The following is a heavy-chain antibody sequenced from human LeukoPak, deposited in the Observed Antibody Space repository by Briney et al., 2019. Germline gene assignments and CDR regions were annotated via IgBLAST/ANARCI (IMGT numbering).Heavy chain of an antibody. D-gene: IGHD3-22*01. V-gene: IGHV1-2*02. Sequence: ASVKVSCKASGYIFTGYQMHWVRQAPGQGLEWMGWINPNSGGTNYAQKFQGRVTMTRDTSISTAYMELSRLRSDDTAVYYCAKKYGYYDSSGYGDYWGQGTLVTVSS. CDR2: INPNSGGT. J-gene: IGHJ4*02. CDR1: GYIFTGYQ. CDR3: AKKYGYYDSSGYGDY.